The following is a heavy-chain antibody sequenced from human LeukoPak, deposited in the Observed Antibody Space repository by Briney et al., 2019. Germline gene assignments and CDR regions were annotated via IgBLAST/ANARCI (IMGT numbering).Heavy chain of an antibody. Sequence: GGSLRLSCAASGFTFSSYAMHWVRQAPGKGLEYVSAISSNGGSTYCANSVKGRFTISRDNSKNTLYLQMGSLRAEDMAVYYCARDRGSGWDHYFDYWGQGTLVTVSS. V-gene: IGHV3-64*01. CDR2: ISSNGGST. D-gene: IGHD6-19*01. CDR3: ARDRGSGWDHYFDY. J-gene: IGHJ4*02. CDR1: GFTFSSYA.